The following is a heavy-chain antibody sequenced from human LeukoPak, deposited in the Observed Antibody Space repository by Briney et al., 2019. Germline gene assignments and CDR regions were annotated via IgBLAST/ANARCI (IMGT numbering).Heavy chain of an antibody. V-gene: IGHV3-23*01. CDR2: ISGSGSST. CDR3: AKVRGPEGVANWFDP. D-gene: IGHD3-16*01. Sequence: GGSLRLSCAASGFTFSSYGMSWVRQAPGKGLEWVSSISGSGSSTYYADSVRGRFTISRDNSKNTLYLQMNSLRAEDTAVYYCAKVRGPEGVANWFDPWGQGTLVTVSS. CDR1: GFTFSSYG. J-gene: IGHJ5*02.